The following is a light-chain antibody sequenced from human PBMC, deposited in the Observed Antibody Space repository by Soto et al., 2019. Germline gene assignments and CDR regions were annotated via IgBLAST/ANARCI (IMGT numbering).Light chain of an antibody. Sequence: QSVLTQPPSVSEAPRQRVTISCSGSSSNIGNNAVNWYQQLPGQAPKIVIYYDDLLTSGVSDRFSGSKSGTSASLAISALQCDDEADYYCAAWDDSLNAYVFGPGTKLTVL. J-gene: IGLJ1*01. V-gene: IGLV1-36*01. CDR2: YDD. CDR1: SSNIGNNA. CDR3: AAWDDSLNAYV.